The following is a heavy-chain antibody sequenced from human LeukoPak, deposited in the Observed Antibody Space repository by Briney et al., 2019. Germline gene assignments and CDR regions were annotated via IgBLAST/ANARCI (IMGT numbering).Heavy chain of an antibody. D-gene: IGHD3-9*01. CDR1: GGSISSSSYY. Sequence: SETLSLTCTVSGGSISSSSYYWGWIRQPPGKGLEWIGEINHSGSTNYNPSLKSRVTISVDTSKNQFSLKLSSVTAADTAVYYCARVFSLRSPFDYWGQGALVLVSS. CDR2: INHSGST. V-gene: IGHV4-39*07. CDR3: ARVFSLRSPFDY. J-gene: IGHJ4*02.